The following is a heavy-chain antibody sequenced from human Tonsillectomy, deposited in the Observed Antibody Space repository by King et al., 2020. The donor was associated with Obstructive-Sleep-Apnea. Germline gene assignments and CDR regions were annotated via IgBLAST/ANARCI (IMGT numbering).Heavy chain of an antibody. V-gene: IGHV3-53*04. CDR2: IYSGGST. Sequence: EVQLVESGGGLVQPGGSLRLSCAASGFTVSSNYMSWVRQAPGKGLEWVSFIYSGGSTYYADSVKGRFTISRHNSKNTLYLQMNSLRAEDTAVYYCASLGYCSGGSCYRGWFDPWGQGTLVTVSS. J-gene: IGHJ5*02. CDR1: GFTVSSNY. CDR3: ASLGYCSGGSCYRGWFDP. D-gene: IGHD2-15*01.